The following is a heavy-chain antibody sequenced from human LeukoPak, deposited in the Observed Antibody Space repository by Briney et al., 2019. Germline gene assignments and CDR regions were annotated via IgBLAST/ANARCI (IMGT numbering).Heavy chain of an antibody. Sequence: HSGGSLRLSCSASGFSFSSDGMSWVRQAPGKGLEWVSGILGGAGSTYYADSVKGRFTISRDNAKNSLYLQMNSLRAEDTAVYYCAELGITMIGGVWGKGTTVTISS. J-gene: IGHJ6*04. V-gene: IGHV3-23*01. CDR3: AELGITMIGGV. D-gene: IGHD3-10*02. CDR1: GFSFSSDG. CDR2: ILGGAGST.